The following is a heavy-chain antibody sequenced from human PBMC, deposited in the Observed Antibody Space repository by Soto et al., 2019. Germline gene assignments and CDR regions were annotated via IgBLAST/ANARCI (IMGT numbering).Heavy chain of an antibody. CDR3: AGVYSPTISLNLEYCSGGSYYEAFYI. V-gene: IGHV1-18*01. CDR1: GYTFTSYG. Sequence: ASVKVSCKASGYTFTSYGISWVRQAPGQGLEWMGWISAYNGNTNYAQKLQGRVTMTTDTSTSTAYMELRSLRSDDTAVYYCAGVYSPTISLNLEYCSGGSYYEAFYIWGQGTMVTVSS. D-gene: IGHD2-15*01. CDR2: ISAYNGNT. J-gene: IGHJ3*02.